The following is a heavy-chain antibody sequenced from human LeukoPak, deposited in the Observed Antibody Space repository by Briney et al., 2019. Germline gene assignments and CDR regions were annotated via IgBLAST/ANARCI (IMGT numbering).Heavy chain of an antibody. V-gene: IGHV3-21*01. D-gene: IGHD2-15*01. CDR1: GFTFSSYS. CDR2: ISSSSSYI. J-gene: IGHJ3*02. CDR3: ARSGCSGGSCYYASAFDI. Sequence: SGGSLRLSCAVSGFTFSSYSMNWVRQAPGKGLEWVSSISSSSSYIYYADSVKGRFTISRDNAKNSLYLQMNSLNAEDTAVYYCARSGCSGGSCYYASAFDIWGQGTMVTASS.